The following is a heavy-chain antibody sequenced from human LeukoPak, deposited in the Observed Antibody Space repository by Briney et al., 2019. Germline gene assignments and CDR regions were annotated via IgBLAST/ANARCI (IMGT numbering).Heavy chain of an antibody. CDR3: APPYGMDV. Sequence: GGSLRLSCAASGFTFSSYAMSWVRQAPGKGLEWVSAISATGGTTHYADSVKGRFTISRDNSKNTVYLQMNSLRAEDTVVYYCAPPYGMDVWGQGTTVTVSS. CDR1: GFTFSSYA. V-gene: IGHV3-23*01. J-gene: IGHJ6*02. CDR2: ISATGGTT.